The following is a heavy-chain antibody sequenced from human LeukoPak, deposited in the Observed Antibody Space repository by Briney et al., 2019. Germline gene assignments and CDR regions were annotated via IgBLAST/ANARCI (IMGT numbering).Heavy chain of an antibody. CDR2: INPSGGST. CDR1: GYTFTSYY. V-gene: IGHV1-46*01. J-gene: IGHJ4*02. CDR3: ARGLPAAVAGTGTDY. Sequence: ASVKVSCKASGYTFTSYYMHWVRQAPGQGLEWMGIINPSGGSTSYAQKFQGRVTMTRDTSTSTVYMELSSLRSEDTAVYYCARGLPAAVAGTGTDYWGQGTLVTVSS. D-gene: IGHD6-19*01.